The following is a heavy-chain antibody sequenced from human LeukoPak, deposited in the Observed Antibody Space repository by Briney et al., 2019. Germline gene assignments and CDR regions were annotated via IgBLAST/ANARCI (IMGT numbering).Heavy chain of an antibody. Sequence: PSQTLSLTCTVSGGSISSGSYYWSWIRQPAGKGLEWIGRIYTSGSTNYNPSLKSRVTISVDTSKNQFSLKLSSVTAADTAVYYCARDWSDFWSGSDYYYYMDVWGKGTTVTSP. J-gene: IGHJ6*03. CDR3: ARDWSDFWSGSDYYYYMDV. D-gene: IGHD3-3*01. CDR2: IYTSGST. CDR1: GGSISSGSYY. V-gene: IGHV4-61*02.